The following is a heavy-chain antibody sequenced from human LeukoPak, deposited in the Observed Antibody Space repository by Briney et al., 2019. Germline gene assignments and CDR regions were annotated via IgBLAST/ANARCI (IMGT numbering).Heavy chain of an antibody. CDR3: ARFVGSDYTGSFDL. Sequence: PGTSLRLSCTGSGFRFSGYGMHWVRQAPGKGLEWLGYIWYDGSNPDYVDPVKGRFTIFRDNSRNTVYLQMNTLRAEDTAVYHCARFVGSDYTGSFDLWGQGTPVTVSS. CDR2: IWYDGSNP. D-gene: IGHD3-10*01. CDR1: GFRFSGYG. J-gene: IGHJ4*02. V-gene: IGHV3-33*01.